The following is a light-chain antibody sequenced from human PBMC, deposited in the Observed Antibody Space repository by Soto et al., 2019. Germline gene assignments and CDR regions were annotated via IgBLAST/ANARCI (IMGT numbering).Light chain of an antibody. CDR3: KSYTTSSTVV. Sequence: QSALTQPASVSGSPGQSITISCTGTSSDIGAYNYVSWYQQHPDKAPKVVIXHVSXRXXGVSNRFXGSKSGXTXSXTIXGXXXXXXXXYYCKSYTTSSTVVFGGGTKLTVL. CDR1: SSDIGAYNY. CDR2: HVS. V-gene: IGLV2-14*01. J-gene: IGLJ2*01.